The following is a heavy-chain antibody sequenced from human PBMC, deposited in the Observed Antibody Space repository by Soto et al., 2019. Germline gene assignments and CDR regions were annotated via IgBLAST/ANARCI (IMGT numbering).Heavy chain of an antibody. CDR3: ARDLDNWNDELGGAFDI. V-gene: IGHV3-30-3*01. D-gene: IGHD1-20*01. J-gene: IGHJ3*02. Sequence: GGSLRLSCAASGFTFSSYAMHWVRQAPGKGLEWVAVISYDGSNKYYADSVKGRFTSSRDNSKNTLYLQMNSLRAEDTAVYYCARDLDNWNDELGGAFDIWGQGTMVTVSS. CDR2: ISYDGSNK. CDR1: GFTFSSYA.